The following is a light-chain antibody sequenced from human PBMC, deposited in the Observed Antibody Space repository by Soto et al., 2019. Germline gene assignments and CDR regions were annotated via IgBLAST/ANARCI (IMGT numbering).Light chain of an antibody. V-gene: IGKV3-20*01. CDR2: GAS. J-gene: IGKJ4*01. CDR3: QQFET. Sequence: ENVLTQSPATLSLSPGERATLSCRASQTVGSSFLAWYQQKRGQAPRLLIYGASNRATGISDRFSGSGSGADFTLTINRLEPEDFAVYYCQQFETFGGGTKVEIK. CDR1: QTVGSSF.